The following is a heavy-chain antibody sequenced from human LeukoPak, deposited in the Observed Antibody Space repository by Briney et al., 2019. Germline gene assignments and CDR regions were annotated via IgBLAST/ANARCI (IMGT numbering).Heavy chain of an antibody. Sequence: SETLSLTCTIYGGPFNGYYWSWIRQPPGKGLEWIGEINHSGTTNYNPSLESRVTISVDTSKNQFSLKLNSMTAADTAVYYCARGGSYPTSNDYWGQGTLVTVSS. V-gene: IGHV4-34*01. CDR3: ARGGSYPTSNDY. CDR2: INHSGTT. J-gene: IGHJ4*02. CDR1: GGPFNGYY. D-gene: IGHD1-26*01.